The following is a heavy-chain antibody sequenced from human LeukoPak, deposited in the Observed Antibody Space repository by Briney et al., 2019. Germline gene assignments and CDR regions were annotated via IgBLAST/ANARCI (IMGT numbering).Heavy chain of an antibody. D-gene: IGHD1-26*01. CDR3: ARARLEWELPFDY. J-gene: IGHJ4*02. CDR1: GFTFSSYG. V-gene: IGHV3-30*12. CDR2: ISYDGSNK. Sequence: GGSLRLSCAASGFTFSSYGMHWVRQAPGKGLEWVAVISYDGSNKYYTDSVKGRFTISRDNSKNTLYLQMNSLRAEDTAVYYCARARLEWELPFDYWGQGTLVTVSS.